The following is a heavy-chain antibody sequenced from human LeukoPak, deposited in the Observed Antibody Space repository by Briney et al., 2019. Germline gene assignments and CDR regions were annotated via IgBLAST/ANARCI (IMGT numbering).Heavy chain of an antibody. CDR3: ARGLPPAVADPPLDY. V-gene: IGHV3-53*01. CDR2: IYSGGST. D-gene: IGHD6-19*01. CDR1: GFTVSSNY. J-gene: IGHJ4*02. Sequence: GGSLRLSCAASGFTVSSNYMSWVRQAPGKGLEWVSVIYSGGSTNYADSVKGRFTISRDNSKNTLYLQMNSLRAEDTAVYYCARGLPPAVADPPLDYWGQGTLVTVSS.